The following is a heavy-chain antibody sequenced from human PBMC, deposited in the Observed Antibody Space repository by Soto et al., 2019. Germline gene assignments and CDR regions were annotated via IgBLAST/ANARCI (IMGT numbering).Heavy chain of an antibody. D-gene: IGHD2-15*01. Sequence: SVKVSCKASGGTFSSYAISWVRQAPGQGLEWMGGSIPIFGTANYAQKFQGRVTITADESTSTAYMELSSLRSEDTAVYYCASLLYCSGGSCYPGWFDPWGQGTLVTVSS. J-gene: IGHJ5*02. V-gene: IGHV1-69*13. CDR3: ASLLYCSGGSCYPGWFDP. CDR1: GGTFSSYA. CDR2: SIPIFGTA.